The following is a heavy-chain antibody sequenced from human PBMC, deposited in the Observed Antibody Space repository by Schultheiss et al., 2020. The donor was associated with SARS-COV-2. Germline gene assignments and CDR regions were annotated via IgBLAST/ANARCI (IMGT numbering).Heavy chain of an antibody. D-gene: IGHD4-17*01. J-gene: IGHJ4*02. V-gene: IGHV3-74*01. CDR3: ARDLKDGDYAGVFDF. CDR1: GFTFSSYW. CDR2: ISWNSGSI. Sequence: GESLKISCAASGFTFSSYWMHWVRQAPGKGLVWVSGISWNSGSIGYADSVKGRFTISRDNAKNSLYLQMNSLRAEDTAVYHCARDLKDGDYAGVFDFWGQGTLVTVSS.